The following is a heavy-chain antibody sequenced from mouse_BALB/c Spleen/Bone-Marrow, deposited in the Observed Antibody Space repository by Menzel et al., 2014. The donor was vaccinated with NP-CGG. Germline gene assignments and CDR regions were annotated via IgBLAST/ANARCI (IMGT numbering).Heavy chain of an antibody. V-gene: IGHV7-3*02. Sequence: EVKLMDSGGGLVQPGGSLRLSCAPSGFTFTDYYMSWVRQPPGKALEWLGFIRNKANGYTTEYSASVKGRFTISRDNSQSILYLQMNTLRAEDSATYYCASLLTTATYAMDYWGQGTSVTVSS. CDR3: ASLLTTATYAMDY. CDR1: GFTFTDYY. CDR2: IRNKANGYTT. J-gene: IGHJ4*01. D-gene: IGHD1-2*01.